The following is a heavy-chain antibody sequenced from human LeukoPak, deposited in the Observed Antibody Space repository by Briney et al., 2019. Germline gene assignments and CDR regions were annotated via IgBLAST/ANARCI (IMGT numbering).Heavy chain of an antibody. J-gene: IGHJ2*01. CDR3: ARAPELQSPFDL. CDR2: IKYDGSEK. CDR1: GFTFSNYW. D-gene: IGHD1-1*01. Sequence: GGSLRLSCEASGFTFSNYWMSWVRQAPGKGLEWVANIKYDGSEKYYVDSVKGRFTISRDNAKNSLYLQMNSLRAEDTAVYYRARAPELQSPFDLWGRGTLVTVSS. V-gene: IGHV3-7*01.